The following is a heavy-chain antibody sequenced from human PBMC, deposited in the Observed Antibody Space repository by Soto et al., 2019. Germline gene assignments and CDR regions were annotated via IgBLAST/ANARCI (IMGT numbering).Heavy chain of an antibody. Sequence: ASVKVSCKASGYTFTGYYMHWVRQAPGQGLEWMGWISANNGNTNYAQKLQGRVTMTTDTSTSTAYMELRSLRSDDTAVYYCARRYIVVVPAGATYYFDYWGQGTLVTVSS. J-gene: IGHJ4*02. CDR3: ARRYIVVVPAGATYYFDY. V-gene: IGHV1-18*04. CDR1: GYTFTGYY. D-gene: IGHD2-2*01. CDR2: ISANNGNT.